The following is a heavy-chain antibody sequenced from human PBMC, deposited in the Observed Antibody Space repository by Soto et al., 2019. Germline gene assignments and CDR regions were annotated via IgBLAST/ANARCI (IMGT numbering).Heavy chain of an antibody. J-gene: IGHJ5*01. Sequence: PGGSLSLSCAAFGFTFSTNSIAWVRQSPGKGLEWVSGLSVGSDGTFYVESVKGRFTLSSDTAKNVVYLQMNSLRGDDTAVYFCAKWDGYGDSWGQGTLVTVSS. V-gene: IGHV3-23*01. CDR1: GFTFSTNS. CDR3: AKWDGYGDS. D-gene: IGHD5-12*01. CDR2: LSVGSDGT.